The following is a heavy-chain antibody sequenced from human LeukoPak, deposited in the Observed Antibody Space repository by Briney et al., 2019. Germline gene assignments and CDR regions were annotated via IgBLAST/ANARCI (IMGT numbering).Heavy chain of an antibody. Sequence: GGSLRLSCAASGFTFSSYSMNWVCQAPGKGLEWVSSISSSSSYIYYADSVKGRFTISRDNAKNSLYLQMNSLRAEDTAVYYCARVQYYYDSSGYLFCWGQGTLVTVSS. V-gene: IGHV3-21*01. CDR3: ARVQYYYDSSGYLFC. CDR1: GFTFSSYS. J-gene: IGHJ4*02. D-gene: IGHD3-22*01. CDR2: ISSSSSYI.